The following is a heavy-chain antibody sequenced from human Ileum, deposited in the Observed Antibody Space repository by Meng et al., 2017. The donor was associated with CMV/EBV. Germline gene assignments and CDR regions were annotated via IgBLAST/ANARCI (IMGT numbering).Heavy chain of an antibody. J-gene: IGHJ6*02. CDR1: GYTFTSYD. CDR2: MNPNSGNT. CDR3: ARDSDSVRYYDFWSGYYGMDV. Sequence: ASVKVSCKASGYTFTSYDINWVRQATGQGLEWMGWMNPNSGNTGYAQKFQGRVTITRNTSISTAYMELSSLRSEDTAVYYCARDSDSVRYYDFWSGYYGMDVWGQGTTVTVSS. V-gene: IGHV1-8*03. D-gene: IGHD3-3*01.